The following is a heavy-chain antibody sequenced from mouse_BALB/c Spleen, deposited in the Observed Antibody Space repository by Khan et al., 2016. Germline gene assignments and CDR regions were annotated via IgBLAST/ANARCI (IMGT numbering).Heavy chain of an antibody. CDR3: NAGFAY. CDR1: GLKNKAYY. J-gene: IGHJ3*01. V-gene: IGHV14-4*02. Sequence: VQLQQSGAELVRSGASVKLSCTASGLKNKAYYMPLVKQRPEQGLEWIGWIDPENGDTEYAPKFQDKATMTADTSSNTAHLSRSSLTSEDTAVYCFNAGFAYWGQWTLGTVSA. CDR2: IDPENGDT.